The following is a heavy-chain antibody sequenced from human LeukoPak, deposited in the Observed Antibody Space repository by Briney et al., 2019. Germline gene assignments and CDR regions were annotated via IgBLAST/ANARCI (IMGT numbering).Heavy chain of an antibody. CDR3: ARGYRWLQLSIRCPFDY. V-gene: IGHV3-11*01. CDR1: GFTFSDCY. CDR2: ISSSGSTI. D-gene: IGHD5-24*01. Sequence: EGSLRLSCAASGFTFSDCYMSWIRQAPGKGLEWVSYISSSGSTIYYAESVKGRFTISRDNAKNSLYLQMNSLRAEDTAVYYCARGYRWLQLSIRCPFDYWGQGTLVTVSS. J-gene: IGHJ4*02.